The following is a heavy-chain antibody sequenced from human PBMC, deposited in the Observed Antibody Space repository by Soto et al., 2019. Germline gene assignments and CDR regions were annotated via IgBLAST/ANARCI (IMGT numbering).Heavy chain of an antibody. Sequence: ESLSLTCTVSGGSINSRSYYWGWIRQSPGKGLEWIGSIYYSGSTYYNPSLKSRVAMSVDTSKNQFSLKLRSVSAADTAVYYCARQRTSVVTQAYFDDWGQGSLVTVSS. J-gene: IGHJ4*02. CDR2: IYYSGST. CDR1: GGSINSRSYY. D-gene: IGHD2-21*02. CDR3: ARQRTSVVTQAYFDD. V-gene: IGHV4-39*01.